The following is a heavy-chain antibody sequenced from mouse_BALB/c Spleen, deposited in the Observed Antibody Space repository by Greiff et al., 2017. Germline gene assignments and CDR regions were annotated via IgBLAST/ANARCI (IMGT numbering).Heavy chain of an antibody. D-gene: IGHD5-1-1*01. Sequence: LVESGPELVKPGASVKMSCKASGYTFTSYVMHWVKQKPGQGLEWIGYINPYNDGTKYNEKFKGKATLTSDKSSSTAYMELSSLTSEDSAVYYCARGIPPYAMDYWGQGTSVTVSS. CDR2: INPYNDGT. CDR3: ARGIPPYAMDY. J-gene: IGHJ4*01. V-gene: IGHV1-14*01. CDR1: GYTFTSYV.